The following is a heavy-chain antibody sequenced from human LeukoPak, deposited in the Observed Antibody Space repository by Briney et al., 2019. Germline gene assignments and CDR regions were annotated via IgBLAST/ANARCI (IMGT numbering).Heavy chain of an antibody. CDR3: ARDRGNYYDSSGYSIGGH. CDR2: ISGSSSYI. J-gene: IGHJ4*02. CDR1: GFTFSSYA. D-gene: IGHD3-22*01. Sequence: GGSLRLSCAASGFTFSSYAMSWVRQAPGKGLEWVSAISGSSSYIYYADSVKGRFTISRDNAKNSLYLQMNSLRAEDTAVYYCARDRGNYYDSSGYSIGGHWGQGTLVTVSS. V-gene: IGHV3-21*01.